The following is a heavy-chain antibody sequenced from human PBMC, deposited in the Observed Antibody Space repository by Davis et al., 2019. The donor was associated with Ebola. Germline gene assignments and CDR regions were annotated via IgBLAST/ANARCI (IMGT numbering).Heavy chain of an antibody. CDR3: ARRGGWSGAFLDY. Sequence: PGGSLRLSCKGSGYTFTTYWIGWVRQMPGKGLEWMGIIYSGDSDTRYSPSFQGQVTIPADKSISTAYLQWSSLKASDTAMYYCARRGGWSGAFLDYWGQGTLVTVSS. CDR1: GYTFTTYW. J-gene: IGHJ4*02. CDR2: IYSGDSDT. D-gene: IGHD3-3*02. V-gene: IGHV5-51*01.